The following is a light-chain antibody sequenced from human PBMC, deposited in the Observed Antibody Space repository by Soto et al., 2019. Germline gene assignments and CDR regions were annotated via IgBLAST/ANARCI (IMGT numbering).Light chain of an antibody. CDR1: QSISSW. CDR2: EAS. Sequence: DIQMTQSPSTLSASVGDRVTITCRASQSISSWLAWYQQKPGKAPKLLIYEASSFQSGVPSRFSGSGSGTEFTLTISGLQPDDFASYYCQQYHSHPYTFGQGTKLEIK. V-gene: IGKV1-5*03. CDR3: QQYHSHPYT. J-gene: IGKJ2*01.